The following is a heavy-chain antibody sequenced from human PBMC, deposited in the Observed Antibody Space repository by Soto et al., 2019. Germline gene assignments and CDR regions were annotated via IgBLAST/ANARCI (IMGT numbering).Heavy chain of an antibody. V-gene: IGHV1-18*01. Sequence: ASVKVSCKASGYTFTSYGISWVRQAPGQGLEWMGWISAYNGNTNYAQKLQGRVTMTTDTSTSTAYMELRSLRSDDTAVCYCARRFTIFGVVITVVGFDPWGQGTLVTVSS. D-gene: IGHD3-3*01. CDR2: ISAYNGNT. J-gene: IGHJ5*02. CDR3: ARRFTIFGVVITVVGFDP. CDR1: GYTFTSYG.